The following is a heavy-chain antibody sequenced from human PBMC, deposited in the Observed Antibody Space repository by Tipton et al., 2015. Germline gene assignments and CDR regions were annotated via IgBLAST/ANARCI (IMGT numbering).Heavy chain of an antibody. J-gene: IGHJ4*02. V-gene: IGHV4-38-2*01. CDR1: GYSISSGYY. CDR3: ARSRYTVTPDS. D-gene: IGHD4-17*01. CDR2: FFHSGNP. Sequence: TLSLTCDVSGYSISSGYYWSWIRQPPGKGLEWIGSFFHSGNPFHNPSLRSRVIISVNTSKNQFSLTVTSVTAADTAVYYCARSRYTVTPDSWGQGTLVTVSS.